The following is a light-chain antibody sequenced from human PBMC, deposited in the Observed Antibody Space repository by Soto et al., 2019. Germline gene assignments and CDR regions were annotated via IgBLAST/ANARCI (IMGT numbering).Light chain of an antibody. Sequence: EIVFTQSPGTRYLSPGERSTLACRASQSVSSYLAWYQQKPGQAPRLLIYDASNRANGIPDRSSGSGSWTDFTLTISSLETADFAVYYCQQRSNWLTITFGQGTRLEIK. J-gene: IGKJ5*01. CDR3: QQRSNWLTIT. CDR1: QSVSSY. CDR2: DAS. V-gene: IGKV3-11*01.